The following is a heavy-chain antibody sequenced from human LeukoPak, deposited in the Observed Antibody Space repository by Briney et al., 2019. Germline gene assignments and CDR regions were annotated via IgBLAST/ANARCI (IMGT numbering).Heavy chain of an antibody. Sequence: GGSLRLSCAATGFTLTGHSMNWVRQAPGKGLDWVASISPTSTYIYYQDSVEGRFTISRDNAKNTLYLQMNSLRAEDTAVYYCAREYSGGSSSLDYWGQGTLVTVSS. D-gene: IGHD1-26*01. CDR3: AREYSGGSSSLDY. V-gene: IGHV3-21*01. CDR1: GFTLTGHS. CDR2: ISPTSTYI. J-gene: IGHJ4*02.